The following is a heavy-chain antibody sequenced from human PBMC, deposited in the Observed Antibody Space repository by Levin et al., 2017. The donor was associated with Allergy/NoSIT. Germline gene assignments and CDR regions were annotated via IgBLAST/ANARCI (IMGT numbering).Heavy chain of an antibody. CDR1: GGSISSYY. J-gene: IGHJ5*02. CDR2: IYTSGST. D-gene: IGHD2-2*02. Sequence: NPSETLSLTCTVSGGSISSYYWSWIRQPAGKGLEWIGRIYTSGSTNYNPSLKSRVTMSVDTSKNQFSLKLSSVTAADTAVYYCARGDYCSSTSCYSGDWFDPWGQGTLVTVSS. CDR3: ARGDYCSSTSCYSGDWFDP. V-gene: IGHV4-4*07.